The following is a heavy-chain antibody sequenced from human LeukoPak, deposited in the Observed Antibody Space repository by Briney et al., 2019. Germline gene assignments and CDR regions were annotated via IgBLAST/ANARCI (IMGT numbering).Heavy chain of an antibody. D-gene: IGHD3-10*01. CDR3: ARAVLLPRTVLGARRDWFDP. V-gene: IGHV4-34*01. CDR2: INHSGST. Sequence: SETLSLTCAVYGGSFSGYYWSWIRQPPGKGLEWIGEINHSGSTNYNPSLKSRVTISVDTSKNQFSLKLSSVTAADTAVYYCARAVLLPRTVLGARRDWFDPWGQGTLVTVSS. CDR1: GGSFSGYY. J-gene: IGHJ5*02.